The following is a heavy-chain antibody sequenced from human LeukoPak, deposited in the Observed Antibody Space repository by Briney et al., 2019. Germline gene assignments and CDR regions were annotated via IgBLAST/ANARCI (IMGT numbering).Heavy chain of an antibody. V-gene: IGHV4-31*03. D-gene: IGHD5-12*01. CDR1: GGSISSGGYY. J-gene: IGHJ2*01. Sequence: SQTLSLTCTVSGGSISSGGYYWSWIRQHPGKGLEWIGYIYYSGSTYYNPSLKSRVTISVDTSKNQFSLKLSSVTAADTAVYYCARERTGYSGYAGSYWYFDLWGRGTLVTVSS. CDR2: IYYSGST. CDR3: ARERTGYSGYAGSYWYFDL.